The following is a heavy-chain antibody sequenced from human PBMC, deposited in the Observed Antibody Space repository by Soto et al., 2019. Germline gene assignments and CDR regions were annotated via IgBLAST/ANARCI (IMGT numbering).Heavy chain of an antibody. D-gene: IGHD3-9*01. Sequence: PSQTLSLTCVISGDSVSNDIVAWNWIRQSPSRGLEWLGRTYYRSKWYMDYAVSVKSRISINPDTSKNQVSLQLNSVTPEDTAVYYCARFDDILTGYPYSGLDVWGQGTTVTVSS. CDR1: GDSVSNDIVA. J-gene: IGHJ6*02. V-gene: IGHV6-1*01. CDR3: ARFDDILTGYPYSGLDV. CDR2: TYYRSKWYM.